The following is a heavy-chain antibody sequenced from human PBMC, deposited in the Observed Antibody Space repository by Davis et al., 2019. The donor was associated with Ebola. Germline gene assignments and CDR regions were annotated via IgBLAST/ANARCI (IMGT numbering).Heavy chain of an antibody. CDR3: VTFLEQWLAY. J-gene: IGHJ4*02. Sequence: AASVKVSCKASGYTFTSYYMHWVRQAPGQGLKWMGVINPSDLSTTYAQRFQGRATMTRDTSTSTVYMELSSLRSDDTAVYYCVTFLEQWLAYWGQGTLVTVSS. V-gene: IGHV1-46*01. D-gene: IGHD6-19*01. CDR2: INPSDLST. CDR1: GYTFTSYY.